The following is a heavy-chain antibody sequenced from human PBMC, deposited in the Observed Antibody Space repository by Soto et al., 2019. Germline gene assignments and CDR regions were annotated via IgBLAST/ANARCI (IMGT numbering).Heavy chain of an antibody. CDR1: GFTFTTYA. Sequence: EVQLLESGGGLVQPGGSLRLSCAASGFTFTTYAMSWVRQAPGKGLEWVSTISVSGDTTYYADSVKGRFAVSRDNSKNTIYLQMNSLRAEDTAIYLCATRHLSYCSGGTCNPFDCWGQGTLVTVSS. CDR3: ATRHLSYCSGGTCNPFDC. J-gene: IGHJ4*02. CDR2: ISVSGDTT. D-gene: IGHD2-15*01. V-gene: IGHV3-23*01.